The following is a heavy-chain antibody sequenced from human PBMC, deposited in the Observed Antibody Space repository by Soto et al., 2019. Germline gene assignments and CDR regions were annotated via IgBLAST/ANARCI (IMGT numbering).Heavy chain of an antibody. CDR3: ARDNYDFWSGYYSGNDY. CDR2: IYSGGST. J-gene: IGHJ4*02. CDR1: GFTVSSNY. D-gene: IGHD3-3*01. Sequence: GGSLRLSCAASGFTVSSNYMSWVRQAPGKGLEWVSVIYSGGSTYYADSVKGRFTISRDNSKNTLYLQMNSLRAEDTAVYYCARDNYDFWSGYYSGNDYWGQGTLVTVSS. V-gene: IGHV3-66*01.